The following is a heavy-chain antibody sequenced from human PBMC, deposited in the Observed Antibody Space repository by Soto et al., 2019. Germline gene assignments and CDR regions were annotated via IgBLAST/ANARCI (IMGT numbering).Heavy chain of an antibody. J-gene: IGHJ4*02. Sequence: QVQLVESGGGVVQPGRSLRLSCAASGFTFSSYDMHWVRQAPGKGLEWVAIISYDGSSKYYTDSVKGRFTISRDNSKNRLYRQMTGLEPEDRAGYYCGKERSGSGVLDYGGQGPLVTVPS. CDR3: GKERSGSGVLDY. CDR1: GFTFSSYD. V-gene: IGHV3-30*18. D-gene: IGHD2-15*01. CDR2: ISYDGSSK.